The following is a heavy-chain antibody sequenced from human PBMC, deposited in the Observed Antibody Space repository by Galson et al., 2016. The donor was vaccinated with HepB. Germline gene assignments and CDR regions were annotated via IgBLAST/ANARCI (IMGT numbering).Heavy chain of an antibody. J-gene: IGHJ3*02. CDR2: IYPADSDT. CDR1: GYTFPGYW. Sequence: QSGADVTKPGESLKISCKGSGYTFPGYWIGWVRQLPGKGLEWMGIIYPADSDTRISPSFEGQVTISVDKFVTTAYLQWSSLKASDTAMYHCARLQCGDGGCWSNDAFDIWGQGTKVTVSS. D-gene: IGHD2-15*01. V-gene: IGHV5-51*01. CDR3: ARLQCGDGGCWSNDAFDI.